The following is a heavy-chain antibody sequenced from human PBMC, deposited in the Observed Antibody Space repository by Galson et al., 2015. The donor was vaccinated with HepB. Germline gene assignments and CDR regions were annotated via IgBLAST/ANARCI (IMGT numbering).Heavy chain of an antibody. J-gene: IGHJ4*02. D-gene: IGHD3-9*01. CDR1: GLTFSNYA. Sequence: SLRLSCAASGLTFSNYAMSWVRQAPGKGLEWVSDISGSGDLTDYADSVKGRFTISRDNSRNTLFLQMNSLRVEDTAVYYCARDSGSYDVLTGYSSYFDLWGPGTLVTVSS. V-gene: IGHV3-23*01. CDR2: ISGSGDLT. CDR3: ARDSGSYDVLTGYSSYFDL.